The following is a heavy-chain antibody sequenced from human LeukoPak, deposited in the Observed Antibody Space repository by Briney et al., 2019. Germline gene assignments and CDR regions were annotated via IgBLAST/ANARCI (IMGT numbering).Heavy chain of an antibody. D-gene: IGHD5-18*01. Sequence: PSETLSLTCTVSGGSISSYYWSWIRQPPGKGLEWIGYIYYRGSAKYNPSLKSRVAISVDTSKNQFSVKLNSVTAADTAVCYCARYTAMVTGAFDIWGQGTMVTVSS. V-gene: IGHV4-59*01. CDR2: IYYRGSA. J-gene: IGHJ3*02. CDR3: ARYTAMVTGAFDI. CDR1: GGSISSYY.